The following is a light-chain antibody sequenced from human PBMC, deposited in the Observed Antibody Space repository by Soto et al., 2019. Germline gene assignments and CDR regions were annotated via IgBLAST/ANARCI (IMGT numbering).Light chain of an antibody. CDR1: QGIGNY. Sequence: DIQLTQSPSFLSASVGDRVTITCRASQGIGNYLVWYQQKPGKAPKLLIYAASTLQSGVPSRFSGSGSGTEFTLTISSLQPEDFAAYYCQQVNSFPYSFGQGTRLESK. CDR2: AAS. V-gene: IGKV1-9*01. CDR3: QQVNSFPYS. J-gene: IGKJ2*03.